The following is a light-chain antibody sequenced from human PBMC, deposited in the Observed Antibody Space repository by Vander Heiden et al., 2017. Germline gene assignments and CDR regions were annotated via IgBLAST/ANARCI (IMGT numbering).Light chain of an antibody. CDR1: QDISNY. J-gene: IGKJ4*01. CDR3: QQYDNLPPLT. Sequence: DIQMTQSPSSLSASVGDRVTITCQASQDISNYLNWYQQKPGKAPKLLIQDASKLETGVPSRVSGSGSGTDFTFTISSLQPEDIATYYCQQYDNLPPLTFGGGTKVEIK. CDR2: DAS. V-gene: IGKV1-33*01.